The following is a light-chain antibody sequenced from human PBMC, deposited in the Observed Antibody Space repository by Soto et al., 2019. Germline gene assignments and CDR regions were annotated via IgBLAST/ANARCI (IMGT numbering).Light chain of an antibody. V-gene: IGLV2-14*01. J-gene: IGLJ2*01. CDR1: SSDVGGYNY. CDR2: DVS. CDR3: SSYTRSSTLYVV. Sequence: QSALTQPASVSGSPGQSITISCTGTSSDVGGYNYVSWYQQHPGKAPKLMIYDVSNRPSGVPNRFSGSKSGNTASLTISGLQAEDEADYYCSSYTRSSTLYVVFAGGTKLTVL.